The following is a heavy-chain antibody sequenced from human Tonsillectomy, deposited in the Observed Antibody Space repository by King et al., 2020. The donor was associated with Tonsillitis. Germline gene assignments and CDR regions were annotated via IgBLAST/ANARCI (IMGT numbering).Heavy chain of an antibody. CDR1: GGTFSSYA. D-gene: IGHD5-24*01. J-gene: IGHJ4*02. CDR3: ARARRDVYNFDY. CDR2: IIPILGLA. V-gene: IGHV1-69*04. Sequence: QLVQSGAEVKKPGSSVKVSCKASGGTFSSYAISWVRQAPGQGLEWMGRIIPILGLANYAQKFQGRVTITADKSTSTAYMELSSLRSEDAAVYYCARARRDVYNFDYWGQGALVTVSS.